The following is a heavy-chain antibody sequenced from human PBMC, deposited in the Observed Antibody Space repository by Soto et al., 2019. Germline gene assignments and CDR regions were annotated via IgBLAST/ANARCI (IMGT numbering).Heavy chain of an antibody. D-gene: IGHD3-22*01. J-gene: IGHJ4*02. CDR2: INPNSGGT. Sequence: ASVKVSCKASGYTFTGYYMHWERQAPGQGLEWMGWINPNSGGTNYAQKFQGRATITRDTSISRAYMELSRLRSDDTAAYYCARDQNEYYYDSSGSTGYWGQGTLVTVSS. CDR1: GYTFTGYY. CDR3: ARDQNEYYYDSSGSTGY. V-gene: IGHV1-2*02.